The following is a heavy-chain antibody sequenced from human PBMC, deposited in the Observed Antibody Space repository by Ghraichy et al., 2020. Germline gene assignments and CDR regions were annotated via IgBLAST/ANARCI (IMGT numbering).Heavy chain of an antibody. J-gene: IGHJ4*02. CDR2: INPNNGGT. CDR1: GYTFSGYY. CDR3: AREGYDWGSNYFDY. V-gene: IGHV1-2*06. D-gene: IGHD7-27*01. Sequence: ASVKVSCKASGYTFSGYYIHWVRQAPGQGLEWMGRINPNNGGTNYAQKFQGRVTMTRDTSIGTAYMELSRLRSDDTAVYFCAREGYDWGSNYFDYWGQGTLVTVSS.